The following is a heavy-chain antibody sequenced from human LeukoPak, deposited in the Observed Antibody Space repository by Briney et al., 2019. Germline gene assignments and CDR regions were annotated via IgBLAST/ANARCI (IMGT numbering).Heavy chain of an antibody. J-gene: IGHJ4*02. CDR2: ISSSGSTI. V-gene: IGHV3-48*03. D-gene: IGHD1-1*01. CDR3: ARDSNYRLFDY. CDR1: GFTFSSYE. Sequence: GGSLRLSCAASGFTFSSYEMNWVRQAPGKGLEWVSYISSSGSTIYYADSVKGRFTISRDNAKNSLYLQMNSLRAEDTAVCYCARDSNYRLFDYWGQGTLVTVSS.